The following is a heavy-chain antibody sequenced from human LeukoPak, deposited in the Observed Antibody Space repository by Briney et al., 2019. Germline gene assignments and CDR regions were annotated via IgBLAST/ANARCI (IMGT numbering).Heavy chain of an antibody. Sequence: GGSLRLSCAASGFTFSDHAMSWVRQAPAKGLEWVSSINGNGGGSTYYADSVKGRFTISRDNSKNTLYLQMNSLRAEDTAVYYCARDAAPATFYYGMDVWGQGTTVTVSS. CDR2: INGNGGGST. J-gene: IGHJ6*02. CDR1: GFTFSDHA. V-gene: IGHV3-23*01. CDR3: ARDAAPATFYYGMDV. D-gene: IGHD2-15*01.